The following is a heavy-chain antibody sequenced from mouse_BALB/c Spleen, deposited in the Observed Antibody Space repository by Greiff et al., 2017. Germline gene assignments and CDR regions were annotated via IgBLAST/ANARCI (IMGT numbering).Heavy chain of an antibody. Sequence: EVKVVESGGGLVQPGGSRKLSCAASGFTFSSFGMHWVRQAPEKGLEWVAYISSGSSTIYYADTVKGRFTISRDNPKNTLFLQMTSLRSEDTAMYYCARFGYYGNYYAMDYWGQGTSVTVSS. CDR1: GFTFSSFG. CDR3: ARFGYYGNYYAMDY. D-gene: IGHD2-1*01. CDR2: ISSGSSTI. J-gene: IGHJ4*01. V-gene: IGHV5-17*02.